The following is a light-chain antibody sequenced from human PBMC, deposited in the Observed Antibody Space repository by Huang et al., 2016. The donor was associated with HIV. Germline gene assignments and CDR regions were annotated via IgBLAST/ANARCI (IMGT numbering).Light chain of an antibody. CDR3: QQYDTWPLT. Sequence: ERVMTQSPATVSLSPGEIATLSCRASLNVSTNLAWYQQRPGQAPRLLIYGASTRATGIPARFSGGGSGAEFTLTISSLQSEDFAVYYCQQYDTWPLTFGGGTKVQIK. CDR2: GAS. CDR1: LNVSTN. J-gene: IGKJ4*01. V-gene: IGKV3-15*01.